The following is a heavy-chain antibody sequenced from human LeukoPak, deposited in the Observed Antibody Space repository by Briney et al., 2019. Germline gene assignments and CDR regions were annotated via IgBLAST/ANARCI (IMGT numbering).Heavy chain of an antibody. D-gene: IGHD2-2*02. CDR3: ARLGYSAAIRLDAFGI. CDR2: ISAYNGNT. CDR1: GYTFTSYG. Sequence: ASVKVSXKASGYTFTSYGISWVRQAPGQGLEWMGWISAYNGNTNYAQKLQGRVTMTTDTSTSTAYMELRSLRSDDTAVYYCARLGYSAAIRLDAFGIWGLGTMVTVSS. V-gene: IGHV1-18*01. J-gene: IGHJ3*02.